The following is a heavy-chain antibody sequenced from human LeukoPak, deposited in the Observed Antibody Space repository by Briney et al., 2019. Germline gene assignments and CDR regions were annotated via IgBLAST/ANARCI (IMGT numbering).Heavy chain of an antibody. J-gene: IGHJ4*02. CDR3: AREGKQQLTLDY. Sequence: GGSLRLSCAASGFTFSSYSMKWVRQAPGKGLEWVSSISSSSSYIYYADSVKGRFTISRDNAKNSLYLQMNSLRAEDTAVYYCAREGKQQLTLDYWGQGTLVTVSS. D-gene: IGHD6-13*01. CDR1: GFTFSSYS. CDR2: ISSSSSYI. V-gene: IGHV3-21*01.